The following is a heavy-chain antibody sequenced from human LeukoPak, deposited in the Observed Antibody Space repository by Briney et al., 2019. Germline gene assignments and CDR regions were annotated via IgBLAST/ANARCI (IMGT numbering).Heavy chain of an antibody. CDR2: ISGSGDST. CDR1: GFTFSTYA. CDR3: ARDSGSYLQPTDY. J-gene: IGHJ4*02. V-gene: IGHV3-23*01. D-gene: IGHD1-26*01. Sequence: GGSLRLPCTASGFTFSTYAMTWVRQAPGKGLEWVSSISGSGDSTYYADSVKGRFTISRDNSKNTLYLQMNSLRADDTALYHCARDSGSYLQPTDYWGQGTLVTVSS.